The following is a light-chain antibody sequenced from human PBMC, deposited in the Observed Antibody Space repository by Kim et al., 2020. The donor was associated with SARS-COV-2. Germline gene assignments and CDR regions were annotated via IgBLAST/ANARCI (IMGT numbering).Light chain of an antibody. Sequence: ELTQPPSASGTPGQRVTISCSGSSSNIGSNYVYWHQQFPGTAPKVLIYRNNLRPSGVPDRVSGSKSGTSASLAISDLRSEDEADYYCAAWDDSLSGWVFGEVTQLTVL. CDR1: SSNIGSNY. CDR2: RNN. V-gene: IGLV1-47*01. J-gene: IGLJ3*02. CDR3: AAWDDSLSGWV.